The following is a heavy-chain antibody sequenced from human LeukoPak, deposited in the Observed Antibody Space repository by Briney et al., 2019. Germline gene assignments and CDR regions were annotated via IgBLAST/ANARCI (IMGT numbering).Heavy chain of an antibody. Sequence: SVKVSCKASGYTFTSYYMHWVRQAPGQGLEWMGGIIPIFGTANYAQKFQGRVAITADESTSTAYMELSSLRSEDTAVYYCARVAYSNYVNYGMDVWGQGTTVTVSS. V-gene: IGHV1-69*13. CDR2: IIPIFGTA. CDR3: ARVAYSNYVNYGMDV. D-gene: IGHD4-11*01. CDR1: GYTFTSYY. J-gene: IGHJ6*02.